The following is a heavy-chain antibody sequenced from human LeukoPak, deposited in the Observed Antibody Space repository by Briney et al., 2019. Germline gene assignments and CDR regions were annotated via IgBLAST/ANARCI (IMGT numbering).Heavy chain of an antibody. CDR3: ARDSGLRAFDL. CDR1: GFPFSVYW. Sequence: GGSLRLSCAASGFPFSVYWMSWVRQAPGKGLEWVANIKQDGSARYYVDSVKGRFTISRDNAKSSLYLQMNSLRAEDTAVYYCARDSGLRAFDLWGRGTLVTVSS. D-gene: IGHD3-10*01. CDR2: IKQDGSAR. V-gene: IGHV3-7*04. J-gene: IGHJ2*01.